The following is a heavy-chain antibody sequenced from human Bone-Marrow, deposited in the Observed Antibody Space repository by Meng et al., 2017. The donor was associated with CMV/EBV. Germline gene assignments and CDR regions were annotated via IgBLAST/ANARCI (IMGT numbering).Heavy chain of an antibody. J-gene: IGHJ6*02. V-gene: IGHV3-7*01. CDR3: ARRYCSSTSCYEDYYYYYYGMDV. Sequence: GALRLSCAASGFTFSSYWMSWVRQAPGKGLEWVANIKQDGSEKYYVDSVKGRFTISRDNAKNSLYLQMNSLRAEDTAVYYCARRYCSSTSCYEDYYYYYYGMDVWGQGTTVTVSS. CDR2: IKQDGSEK. D-gene: IGHD2-2*01. CDR1: GFTFSSYW.